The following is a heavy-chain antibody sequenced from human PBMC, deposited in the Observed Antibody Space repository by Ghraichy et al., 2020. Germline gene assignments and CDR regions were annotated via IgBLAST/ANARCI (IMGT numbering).Heavy chain of an antibody. J-gene: IGHJ3*02. D-gene: IGHD3-10*01. V-gene: IGHV3-49*03. CDR3: TRAPRMVRGGSDAFDI. CDR1: GFTFGDYA. CDR2: IRSKAYGGTT. Sequence: QTLSLTCTASGFTFGDYAMSWFRQAPGKGLEWVGFIRSKAYGGTTEYAASVKGRFTISRDDSKSIAYLQMNSLKTEDTAVYYCTRAPRMVRGGSDAFDIWGQGTMVTVSS.